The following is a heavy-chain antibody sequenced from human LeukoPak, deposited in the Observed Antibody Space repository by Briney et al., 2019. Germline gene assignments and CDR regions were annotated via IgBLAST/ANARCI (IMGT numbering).Heavy chain of an antibody. CDR1: GYTFTSYG. CDR3: ARRPPIIIQSYYYYYMDV. J-gene: IGHJ6*03. D-gene: IGHD3-3*01. Sequence: GASVKVSCKASGYTFTSYGISWVRQAPGQGLEWMGWISAYNGNTNYAQKLQGRVTMTTDTSTSTAYMELRSLRSDDTAVYYSARRPPIIIQSYYYYYMDVWGKGTTVTVSS. V-gene: IGHV1-18*01. CDR2: ISAYNGNT.